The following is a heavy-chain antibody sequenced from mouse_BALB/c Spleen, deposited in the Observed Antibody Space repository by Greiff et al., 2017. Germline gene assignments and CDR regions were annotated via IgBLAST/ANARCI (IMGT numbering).Heavy chain of an antibody. CDR3: ARIGSSSYAMDY. V-gene: IGHV1-63*02. Sequence: QVQLQQSGAELVRPGTSVKISCKASGYTFTNYWLGWVKQRPGHGLEWIGDIYPGGGYTNYNEKFKGKATLTADTSSSTAYMQLSSLTSEDSAVYFCARIGSSSYAMDYWGQGTSVTVSS. CDR2: IYPGGGYT. D-gene: IGHD1-1*01. CDR1: GYTFTNYW. J-gene: IGHJ4*01.